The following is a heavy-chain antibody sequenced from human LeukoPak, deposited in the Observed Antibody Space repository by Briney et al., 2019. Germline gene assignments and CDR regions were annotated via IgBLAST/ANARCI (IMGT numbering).Heavy chain of an antibody. CDR2: IYYSGST. V-gene: IGHV4-61*05. CDR1: GGSISSSSYY. CDR3: ARAPASRGWFGEYYFDY. J-gene: IGHJ4*02. D-gene: IGHD3-10*01. Sequence: SETLSLTCTVSGGSISSSSYYWGWIRQPPGKGPEWIGYIYYSGSTNYNPSLKSRVTISVDTSKNQFSLKLSSVTAADTAVYYCARAPASRGWFGEYYFDYWGQGTLVTVSS.